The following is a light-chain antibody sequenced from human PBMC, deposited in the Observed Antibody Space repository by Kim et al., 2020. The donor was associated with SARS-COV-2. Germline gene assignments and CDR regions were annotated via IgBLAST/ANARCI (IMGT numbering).Light chain of an antibody. Sequence: LSASVGDRVTITCRASQSISSWLAWYQQKPGKAPKLLIYDASSLESGVPSRFSGSGSGTEFTLTISSLQPDDFATYYCQQYNSHGTFGQGTKLEI. V-gene: IGKV1-5*01. CDR3: QQYNSHGT. CDR1: QSISSW. CDR2: DAS. J-gene: IGKJ2*02.